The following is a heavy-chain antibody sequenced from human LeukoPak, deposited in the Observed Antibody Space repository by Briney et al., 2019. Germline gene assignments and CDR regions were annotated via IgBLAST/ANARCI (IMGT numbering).Heavy chain of an antibody. CDR1: GGSFSGYY. J-gene: IGHJ4*02. Sequence: SETLSLTCAVYGGSFSGYYWSWIRQPPGKGLEWIGEINHSGSTNYNPSLKSRVTISVETSKKQFSLKLSSVTAADTAVYYCARYSAGNPFDYWGQGTLVTVSS. V-gene: IGHV4-34*01. CDR2: INHSGST. CDR3: ARYSAGNPFDY. D-gene: IGHD6-13*01.